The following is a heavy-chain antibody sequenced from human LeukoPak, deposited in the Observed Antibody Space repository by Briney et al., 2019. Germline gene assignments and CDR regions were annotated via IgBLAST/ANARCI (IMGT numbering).Heavy chain of an antibody. Sequence: GASVKVSCKASGYSFTNYGINWVRQAPGQGLEWMGWISAYNGNTNYAQKLQGRVTMTTDTSTSTAYMELRSLRSDDTAVYYCAKLRGYSYGYGGWFDPWGQGTLVTVSS. D-gene: IGHD5-18*01. CDR2: ISAYNGNT. CDR3: AKLRGYSYGYGGWFDP. CDR1: GYSFTNYG. J-gene: IGHJ5*02. V-gene: IGHV1-18*01.